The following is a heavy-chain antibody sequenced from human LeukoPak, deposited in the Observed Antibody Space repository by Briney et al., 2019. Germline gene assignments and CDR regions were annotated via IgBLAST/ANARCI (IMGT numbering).Heavy chain of an antibody. J-gene: IGHJ6*03. V-gene: IGHV4-59*08. CDR3: ASSLYSSGWYRHYYMDV. CDR1: GDSINSYY. Sequence: SETLSLTCAVSGDSINSYYWSWIRQPPGKGLECIGYISYSGSTNYNPSLKSRVTISVDTSKNQFSLKLSSATAADTAVYYCASSLYSSGWYRHYYMDVWGRGTTVTVSS. CDR2: ISYSGST. D-gene: IGHD6-19*01.